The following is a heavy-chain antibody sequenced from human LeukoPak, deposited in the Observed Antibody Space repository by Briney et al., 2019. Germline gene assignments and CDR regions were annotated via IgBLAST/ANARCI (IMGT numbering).Heavy chain of an antibody. D-gene: IGHD6-19*01. CDR3: ARSIAVARYYFDY. CDR2: ISSSSSNI. CDR1: GFTFSGYS. Sequence: KPGGSLRLSCAASGFTFSGYSMNWDRQAPGKGLEWVSSISSSSSNIYYADSVKGRFTISRDNAKNSLYLQMNSLRAEDTAVYYCARSIAVARYYFDYWGQGTLVTVSS. J-gene: IGHJ4*02. V-gene: IGHV3-21*01.